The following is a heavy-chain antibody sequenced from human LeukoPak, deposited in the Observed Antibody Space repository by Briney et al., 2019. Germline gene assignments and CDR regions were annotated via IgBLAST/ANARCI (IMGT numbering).Heavy chain of an antibody. D-gene: IGHD3-16*01. Sequence: ASVKVSCKASGYTFTSYGISWVRQATGQGLEWMGWMNPNSGNTGYAQKFQGRVTMTRNTSINTAYMDLSSLRSEDTAVYYCARGYRLGRYGGYYFDYWGQGTLVTVSS. CDR3: ARGYRLGRYGGYYFDY. J-gene: IGHJ4*02. CDR2: MNPNSGNT. CDR1: GYTFTSYG. V-gene: IGHV1-8*02.